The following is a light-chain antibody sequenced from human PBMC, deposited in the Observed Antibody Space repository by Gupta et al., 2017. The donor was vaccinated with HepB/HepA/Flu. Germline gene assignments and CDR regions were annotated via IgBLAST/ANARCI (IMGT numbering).Light chain of an antibody. Sequence: DIQMTQSPSSLSASIGDRVTCTCRASQNINSSLDWYQQKPGEVPKLLIYAASSMQSGVPSRFSGSRSGTNFTLTISRRQPEDFATYYCQQTDSSPVTFGGGTKVEIK. CDR2: AAS. J-gene: IGKJ4*01. CDR3: QQTDSSPVT. V-gene: IGKV1-39*01. CDR1: QNINSS.